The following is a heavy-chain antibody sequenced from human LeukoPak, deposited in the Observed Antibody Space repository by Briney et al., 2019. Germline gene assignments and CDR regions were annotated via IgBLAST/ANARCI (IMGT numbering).Heavy chain of an antibody. CDR2: INPNSGGT. J-gene: IGHJ4*02. Sequence: ASVKVSCKASGYTFTGYYMHWVRQAPGQGLEWMGWINPNSGGTNYAQKFQGRVTMTRDTSISTAYMELSRLRSDDTAVYYCATPGDSSGYLSSFDYWGQGTLVTVSS. V-gene: IGHV1-2*02. CDR1: GYTFTGYY. D-gene: IGHD3-22*01. CDR3: ATPGDSSGYLSSFDY.